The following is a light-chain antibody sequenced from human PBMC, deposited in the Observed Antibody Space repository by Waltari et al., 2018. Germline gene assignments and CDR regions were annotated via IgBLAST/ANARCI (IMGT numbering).Light chain of an antibody. CDR2: LAS. J-gene: IGKJ2*01. CDR3: HQYYNIPYT. CDR1: QSLLYSSNNKYY. V-gene: IGKV4-1*01. Sequence: DIVMTQSPDSLAVSLGERATINCKSSQSLLYSSNNKYYLAWYRQKPGQPPKLLIYLASTRESGVPDRFSGSGSGTDFTLTISSLQAEDVAVYYCHQYYNIPYTFGQGTKLEIK.